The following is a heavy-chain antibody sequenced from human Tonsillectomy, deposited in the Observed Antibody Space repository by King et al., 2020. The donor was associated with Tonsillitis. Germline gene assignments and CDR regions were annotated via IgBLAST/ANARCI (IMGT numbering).Heavy chain of an antibody. J-gene: IGHJ6*02. CDR3: ATEGLYLLYYYGMDV. CDR2: ISYDGSNK. Sequence: VQLVESGGGVVQPGRSLRLSCAASGFTFSSYGMHWVRQAPGKGLEWVAIISYDGSNKYYADSVKGRFTISRDNSKNTLYLQMNSLRAEDTAVYYCATEGLYLLYYYGMDVWGPGTTVTVSS. CDR1: GFTFSSYG. D-gene: IGHD1-14*01. V-gene: IGHV3-30*03.